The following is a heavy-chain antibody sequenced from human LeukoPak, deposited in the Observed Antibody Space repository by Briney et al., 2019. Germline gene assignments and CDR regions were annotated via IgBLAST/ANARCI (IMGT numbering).Heavy chain of an antibody. CDR3: ARGVVVPAATCYYYYYYMDV. Sequence: SETLSLTCAVYGGSFSGYYWSWIRQPPGKGLEWIGEINHSGSTNYNPSLKSRVTISVDTSKNQFSLKLSSVTAADTAVYYCARGVVVPAATCYYYYYYMDVWGKGTTVTVSS. CDR2: INHSGST. J-gene: IGHJ6*03. CDR1: GGSFSGYY. V-gene: IGHV4-34*01. D-gene: IGHD2-2*01.